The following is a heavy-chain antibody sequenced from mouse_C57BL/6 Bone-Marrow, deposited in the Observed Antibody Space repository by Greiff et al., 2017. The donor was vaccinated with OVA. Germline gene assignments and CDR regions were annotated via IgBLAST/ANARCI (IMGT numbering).Heavy chain of an antibody. CDR2: IYPRSGNT. CDR1: GYTFTSYG. D-gene: IGHD4-1*01. Sequence: VQLQQSGAELARPGASVKLSCKASGYTFTSYGISWVQQSTGQGLEWIGEIYPRSGNTYYHEKFKGKATLTADKSSSTVYMELRSLTSTDSAVYFCAKGTGSSWFAYWGQGTLVTVSA. J-gene: IGHJ3*01. CDR3: AKGTGSSWFAY. V-gene: IGHV1-81*01.